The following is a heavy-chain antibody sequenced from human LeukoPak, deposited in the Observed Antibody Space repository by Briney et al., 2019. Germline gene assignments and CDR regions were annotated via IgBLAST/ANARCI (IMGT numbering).Heavy chain of an antibody. Sequence: PGGSLRLSCAASGFTFSDYYMSWIRQAPGKGLEWVSYISSSGSTIYYADSVKGRFTLSRDNSKSTLYLQMNSLRAEDTAVYYCAKQAGYSGSYSNYWGQGTLVTFSS. CDR1: GFTFSDYY. CDR2: ISSSGSTI. CDR3: AKQAGYSGSYSNY. V-gene: IGHV3-11*01. D-gene: IGHD1-26*01. J-gene: IGHJ4*02.